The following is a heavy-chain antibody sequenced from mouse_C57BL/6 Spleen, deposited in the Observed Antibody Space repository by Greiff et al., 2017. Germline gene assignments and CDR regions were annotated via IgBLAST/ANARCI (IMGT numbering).Heavy chain of an antibody. CDR3: ARGNYDGYYGYAMDY. CDR2: INPSSGYT. Sequence: VKLQESGAELARPGASVKMSCKASGYTFTSYTMHWVKQRPGQGLEWIGYINPSSGYTKYNQKFKDKATLTADKSSSTAYMQLSSLTSEDSAVYYCARGNYDGYYGYAMDYWGQGTSVTVSS. CDR1: GYTFTSYT. V-gene: IGHV1-4*01. D-gene: IGHD2-3*01. J-gene: IGHJ4*01.